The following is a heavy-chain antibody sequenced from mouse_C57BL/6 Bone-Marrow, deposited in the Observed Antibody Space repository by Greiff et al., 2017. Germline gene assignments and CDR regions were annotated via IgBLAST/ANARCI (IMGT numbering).Heavy chain of an antibody. D-gene: IGHD1-1*01. J-gene: IGHJ4*01. V-gene: IGHV2-9*01. CDR2: IWGGVST. CDR3: ANYYGSSSYYAMDY. CDR1: GFSLTSYG. Sequence: VKLVESGPGLVAPSQSLSITCTVSGFSLTSYGVDWVRQPPGKGLEWLGVIWGGVSTNYNSALMSRLSISKDNSKSQVFLKMNSLQTDDTAMYYCANYYGSSSYYAMDYWGQGTSVTVSS.